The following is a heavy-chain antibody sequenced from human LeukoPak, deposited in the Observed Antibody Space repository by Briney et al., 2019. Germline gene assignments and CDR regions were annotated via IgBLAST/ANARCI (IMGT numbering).Heavy chain of an antibody. Sequence: ASVKVSCKASGYTFTSYDINWVRQATGQGLEWMGWMNPKSGNTGYALKFQGRVTMTRNTSISTAYMELSSLRSDDTAMCYCARDGSGTDWAYYNWFDPWGQGTLVTVSS. CDR1: GYTFTSYD. V-gene: IGHV1-8*01. D-gene: IGHD3-10*01. J-gene: IGHJ5*02. CDR3: ARDGSGTDWAYYNWFDP. CDR2: MNPKSGNT.